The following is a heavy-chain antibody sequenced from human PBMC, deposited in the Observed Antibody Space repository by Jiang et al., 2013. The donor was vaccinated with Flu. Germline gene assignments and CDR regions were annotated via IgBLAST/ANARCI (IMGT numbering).Heavy chain of an antibody. J-gene: IGHJ4*02. Sequence: GSVRGRFTISRDNAKNSLYLQMNSLRVEDTAVYYCARTRYYSDASGFSLGHFDYWGQGTLVTVSS. V-gene: IGHV3-7*03. CDR3: ARTRYYSDASGFSLGHFDY. D-gene: IGHD3-22*01.